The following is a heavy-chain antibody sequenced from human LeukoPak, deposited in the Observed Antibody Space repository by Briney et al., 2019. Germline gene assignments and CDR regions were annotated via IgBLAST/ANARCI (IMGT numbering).Heavy chain of an antibody. CDR3: AKVPGTIVGATDTVFGYFDY. V-gene: IGHV3-74*01. CDR2: INSEGSTI. D-gene: IGHD1-26*01. Sequence: GGSLRLSCAGSGITFSTYWMHWVRQAPGKGLVWVSRINSEGSTISYADSVKGRFTISRDNAKNTLFLQMNSLRAEDTAVYYCAKVPGTIVGATDTVFGYFDYWGQGTLVTVSS. J-gene: IGHJ4*02. CDR1: GITFSTYW.